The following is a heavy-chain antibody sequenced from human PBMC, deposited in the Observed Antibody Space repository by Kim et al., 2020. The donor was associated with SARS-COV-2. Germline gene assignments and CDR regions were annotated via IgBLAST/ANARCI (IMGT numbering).Heavy chain of an antibody. Sequence: FQGRVTMTRDTSISTAYMELSRLRSDDTAVYYCARDLTMVRGVRGYYFDYWGQGTLVTVSS. D-gene: IGHD3-10*01. J-gene: IGHJ4*02. V-gene: IGHV1-2*02. CDR3: ARDLTMVRGVRGYYFDY.